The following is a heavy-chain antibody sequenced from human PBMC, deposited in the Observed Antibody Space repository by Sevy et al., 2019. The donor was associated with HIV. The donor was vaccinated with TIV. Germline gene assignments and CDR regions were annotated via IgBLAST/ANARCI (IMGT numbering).Heavy chain of an antibody. J-gene: IGHJ5*02. V-gene: IGHV3-74*01. Sequence: GGSLRLSCAASGFTFSSYWMHWVRQAPGKRLVWASRINSDGSSTSYADSVKGRFTISRDNAKNTLYLQMNSLRAEDTAVYYCARDLIVGATDWFDPWGQGTLVTVSS. CDR3: ARDLIVGATDWFDP. D-gene: IGHD1-26*01. CDR2: INSDGSST. CDR1: GFTFSSYW.